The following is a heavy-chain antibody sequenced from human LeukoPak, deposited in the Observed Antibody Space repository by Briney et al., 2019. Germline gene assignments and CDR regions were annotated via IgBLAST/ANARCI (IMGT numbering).Heavy chain of an antibody. CDR2: INWNGGST. Sequence: GGSLRLSCAASGFTFDDYGMSWVRQAPGKGLEWVSGINWNGGSTGYADSVKGRFTISRDNAKNSLYLQMNSLRAEDTALYHCAREPVNIAARPLDYWGQGTLVTVSS. CDR1: GFTFDDYG. V-gene: IGHV3-20*01. J-gene: IGHJ4*02. CDR3: AREPVNIAARPLDY. D-gene: IGHD6-6*01.